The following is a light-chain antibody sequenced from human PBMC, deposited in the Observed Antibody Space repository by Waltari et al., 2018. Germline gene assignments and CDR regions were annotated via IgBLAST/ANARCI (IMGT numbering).Light chain of an antibody. Sequence: DIVMTQTPLSLPVTPGEPASISCRSSQSLLDSDGYTHLHWYLQKPGHSPQLLIYLGSNRASGVPDRFSGSGSGTDFTLKISRVEAEDVGVYYCMQTLQTPYSFGQGTKVEIK. CDR2: LGS. J-gene: IGKJ2*03. CDR1: QSLLDSDGYTH. V-gene: IGKV2-28*01. CDR3: MQTLQTPYS.